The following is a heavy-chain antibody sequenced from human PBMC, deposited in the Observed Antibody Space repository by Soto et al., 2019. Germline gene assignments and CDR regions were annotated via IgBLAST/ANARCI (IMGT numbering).Heavy chain of an antibody. V-gene: IGHV4-39*01. CDR3: ARCSNDCYIVKG. Sequence: LQLQESGPGLVKPSETLSLTCTVSGGAISSSSYYWGWIRQPPGKGLEWLGSIYYSGSTFYTPPLKRRDTITVDTSKNHFSLKLSTVTAADTAVYYCARCSNDCYIVKGWGQGTLVTVSS. CDR1: GGAISSSSYY. D-gene: IGHD2-2*02. J-gene: IGHJ4*02. CDR2: IYYSGST.